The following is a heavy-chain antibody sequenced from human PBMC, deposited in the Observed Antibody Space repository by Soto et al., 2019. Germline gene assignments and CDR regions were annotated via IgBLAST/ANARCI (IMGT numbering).Heavy chain of an antibody. Sequence: ASVKVSCKASGYTFTSYAMHWVRQAPGQRLEWMGWINAGNGNTKYSQKFQGRVTITRDTSASTAYMELSSLRSEDTAVYYCAREGRRDGYSHYFDYWGQGTLVTVSS. CDR1: GYTFTSYA. CDR2: INAGNGNT. J-gene: IGHJ4*02. CDR3: AREGRRDGYSHYFDY. V-gene: IGHV1-3*01. D-gene: IGHD5-18*01.